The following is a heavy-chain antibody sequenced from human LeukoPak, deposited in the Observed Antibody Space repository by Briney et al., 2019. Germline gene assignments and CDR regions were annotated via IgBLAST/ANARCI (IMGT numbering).Heavy chain of an antibody. J-gene: IGHJ1*01. CDR3: ARVAFSSSWHPESNYFQH. V-gene: IGHV1-69*13. D-gene: IGHD6-13*01. CDR2: IIPIFGTA. CDR1: GGTFSSYA. Sequence: ASVKVSCKASGGTFSSYAISWVRQAPGQGLEWMGVIIPIFGTANYAQKFQGRVTITADESTSTAYMELSSLRSEDTAVYYCARVAFSSSWHPESNYFQHWGQGTMVTVSS.